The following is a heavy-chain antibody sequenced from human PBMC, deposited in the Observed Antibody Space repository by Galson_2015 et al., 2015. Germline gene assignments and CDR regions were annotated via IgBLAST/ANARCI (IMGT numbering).Heavy chain of an antibody. CDR3: ARGTYFDY. J-gene: IGHJ4*02. CDR1: GYTFTTYG. V-gene: IGHV1-18*01. D-gene: IGHD1-1*01. Sequence: SCKASGYTFTTYGISWVRQAPGQGLEWMGWISGYNGDAEYAQKLQGRVTMITDTSTSTAYMEVRSLRSDDTAVYYCARGTYFDYWGQGTLVTVSS. CDR2: ISGYNGDA.